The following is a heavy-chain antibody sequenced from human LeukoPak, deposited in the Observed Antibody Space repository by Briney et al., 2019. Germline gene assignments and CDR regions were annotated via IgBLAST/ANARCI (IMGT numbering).Heavy chain of an antibody. CDR1: GGSISSGGYY. Sequence: SQTLSLTCTVSGGSISSGGYYWSWIRQHPGKGLEWIGYIYYSGSTYYNPSLKSRVTISVDTSKNQFSLKLSSVTAADTAVYYCAREKRGSDYFDYWGQGTLVTVSS. J-gene: IGHJ4*02. CDR3: AREKRGSDYFDY. D-gene: IGHD3-10*01. V-gene: IGHV4-31*03. CDR2: IYYSGST.